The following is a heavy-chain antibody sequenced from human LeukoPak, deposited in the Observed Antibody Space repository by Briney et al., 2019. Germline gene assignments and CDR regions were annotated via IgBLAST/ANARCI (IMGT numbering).Heavy chain of an antibody. CDR3: ARDSSSSKWGFDY. Sequence: SETLSLTCTVSGGSISSYYWSWIRQPPGKGLEWIGYIYYSGSTNYNPSLKSRVTISADTSKNQFSLKLSSVTAADTAVYYCARDSSSSKWGFDYWGQGTLVTVSS. V-gene: IGHV4-59*01. CDR2: IYYSGST. CDR1: GGSISSYY. D-gene: IGHD6-6*01. J-gene: IGHJ4*02.